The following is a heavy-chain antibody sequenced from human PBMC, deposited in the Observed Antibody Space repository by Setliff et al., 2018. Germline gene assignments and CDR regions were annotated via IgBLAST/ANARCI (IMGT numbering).Heavy chain of an antibody. J-gene: IGHJ4*02. V-gene: IGHV4-4*07. CDR2: IYLGGSA. D-gene: IGHD6-19*01. Sequence: SETLSLTCTVSGGSISSYYWSWIRQPAGKGLEWIGHIYLGGSANYNPSLKSRVTISVGTSKNQFSLKLSSVTAADTAVYYCARESGWRDFDYWGQGTLVTVSS. CDR3: ARESGWRDFDY. CDR1: GGSISSYY.